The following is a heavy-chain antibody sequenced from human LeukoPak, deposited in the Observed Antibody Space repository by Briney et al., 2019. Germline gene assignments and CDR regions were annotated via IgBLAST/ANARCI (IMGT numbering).Heavy chain of an antibody. D-gene: IGHD1-26*01. CDR3: ARVVGATLDY. Sequence: SETLSLTCTVSGGSISSSSYYWGWIRQPPGKGLEWIGSIYYSRSTYYNPSLKSRVTISVDTSKNQFSLKLSSVTAADTAVYYCARVVGATLDYWGQGTLVTVSS. J-gene: IGHJ4*02. CDR2: IYYSRST. CDR1: GGSISSSSYY. V-gene: IGHV4-39*07.